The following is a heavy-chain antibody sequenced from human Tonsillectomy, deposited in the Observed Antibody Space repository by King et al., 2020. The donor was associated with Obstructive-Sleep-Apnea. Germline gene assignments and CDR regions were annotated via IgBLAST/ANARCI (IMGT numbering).Heavy chain of an antibody. CDR2: IYHSGST. CDR1: GYSISNPNW. Sequence: QLQESGPGPVAPSGTLSLTCAVSGYSISNPNWWSWVRQPPGKGLEWIGEIYHSGSTNYNPSLKSRVTISVDTSKNQFSLKLSSVTAADTAVYYCARDKGGASSYWGRGTLVIVSS. D-gene: IGHD1-26*01. J-gene: IGHJ4*02. CDR3: ARDKGGASSY. V-gene: IGHV4-4*02.